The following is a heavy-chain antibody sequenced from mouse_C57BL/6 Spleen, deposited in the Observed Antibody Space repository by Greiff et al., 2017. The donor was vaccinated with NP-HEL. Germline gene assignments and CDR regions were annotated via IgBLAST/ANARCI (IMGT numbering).Heavy chain of an antibody. J-gene: IGHJ4*01. V-gene: IGHV1-80*01. CDR1: GYAFSSYW. CDR3: ARRAGTSYYAMDY. Sequence: VQGVESGAELVKPGASVKISCKASGYAFSSYWMNWVKQRPGKGLEWIGQIYPGDGDTNYNGKFKGKATLTADKSSSTAYMQLSSLTSEDSAVYFCARRAGTSYYAMDYWGQGTSVTVSS. CDR2: IYPGDGDT. D-gene: IGHD4-1*01.